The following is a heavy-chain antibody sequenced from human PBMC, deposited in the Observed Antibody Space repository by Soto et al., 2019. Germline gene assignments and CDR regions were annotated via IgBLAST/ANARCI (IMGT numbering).Heavy chain of an antibody. CDR2: IYYSGST. CDR3: ARDRGRGDWNPDAFDI. CDR1: GGSISSYY. V-gene: IGHV4-59*01. Sequence: SETLSLTCTVSGGSISSYYWSWIRQPPGKGLEWIGYIYYSGSTNYNPSLKSRVTISVDTSKNQFSLKLSSVTAADTAVYYCARDRGRGDWNPDAFDIWGQGTMVTVSS. D-gene: IGHD1-1*01. J-gene: IGHJ3*02.